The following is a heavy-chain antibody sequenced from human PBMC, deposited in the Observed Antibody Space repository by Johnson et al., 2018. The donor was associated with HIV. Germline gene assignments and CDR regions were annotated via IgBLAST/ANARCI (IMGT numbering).Heavy chain of an antibody. CDR2: ISCDGSTY. CDR3: AKVVDSCWGGVCDRWLFGFDI. CDR1: GFTFSNYA. J-gene: IGHJ3*02. D-gene: IGHD2-21*01. V-gene: IGHV3-30*18. Sequence: QVQLVESGGGVVQPGRYLRLSCTASGFTFSNYAMHWVRRAPGKGLEWVAFISCDGSTYYYADSMRSLFTISRDNSKNTLYLQMNSLRPEDTAVYYWAKVVDSCWGGVCDRWLFGFDIWGQGTMVTVSS.